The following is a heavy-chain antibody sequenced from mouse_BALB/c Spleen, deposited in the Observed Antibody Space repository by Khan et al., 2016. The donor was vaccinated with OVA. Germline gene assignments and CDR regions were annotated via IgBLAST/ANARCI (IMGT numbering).Heavy chain of an antibody. CDR3: AREASSWDFSFPY. CDR1: GYTFTNYV. CDR2: INLYNAGT. V-gene: IGHV1S136*01. Sequence: EVQLQESGPELVEPGASVKMSCKASGYTFTNYVMHWVKQKPGQGLEWIGYINLYNAGTRYNEKFKGKATLTSDISSTTAYMELSSLTSEDSAVYYCAREASSWDFSFPYWGQGTLVTVSA. D-gene: IGHD4-1*01. J-gene: IGHJ3*01.